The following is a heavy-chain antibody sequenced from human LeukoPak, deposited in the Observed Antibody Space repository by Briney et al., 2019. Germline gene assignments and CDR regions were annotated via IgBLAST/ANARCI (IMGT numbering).Heavy chain of an antibody. CDR1: GYTFTGYY. CDR3: ARVSSVVVTAMDY. V-gene: IGHV1-2*02. D-gene: IGHD2-21*02. CDR2: INPNSGGT. J-gene: IGHJ4*02. Sequence: GASVKVSCKASGYTFTGYYMHWVRQAPGQGLEWMGWINPNSGGTNYAQKFQGRVTMTRDTSISTAYMELSRLRSDDTAVYYCARVSSVVVTAMDYWGQGTLVTASS.